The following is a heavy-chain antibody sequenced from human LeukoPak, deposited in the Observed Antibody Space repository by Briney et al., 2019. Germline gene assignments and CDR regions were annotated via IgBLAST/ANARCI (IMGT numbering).Heavy chain of an antibody. J-gene: IGHJ4*02. V-gene: IGHV3-21*01. Sequence: KPGGSLRLSCAASGFTFSSYSMNWVRQAPGKGLEWVSSISSSSSYIYYADSVKGRFTISRDNAKNSLYLQMNSLRAEDTAVYYCARDCSGGSCYPRQYYFDYWGQGTLVTVSS. CDR3: ARDCSGGSCYPRQYYFDY. D-gene: IGHD2-15*01. CDR2: ISSSSSYI. CDR1: GFTFSSYS.